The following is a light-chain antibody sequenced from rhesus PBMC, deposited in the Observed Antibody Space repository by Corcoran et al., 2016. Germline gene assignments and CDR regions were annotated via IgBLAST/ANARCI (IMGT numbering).Light chain of an antibody. CDR3: MQHKGLPLT. Sequence: DIVMTQTPLSLPVTPGEPASISCRASQSLLHSDGHTYLAWYLQKPGQSPQLLIYGGSNKAFGGPDRFKCSGSGNDLTRKIRKLEAEDVGTYYCMQHKGLPLTFGGGTKVEIK. CDR2: GGS. V-gene: IGKV2-61*01. CDR1: QSLLHSDGHTY. J-gene: IGKJ4*01.